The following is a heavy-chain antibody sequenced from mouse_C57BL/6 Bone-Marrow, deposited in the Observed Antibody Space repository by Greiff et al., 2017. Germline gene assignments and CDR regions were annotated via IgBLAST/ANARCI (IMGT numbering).Heavy chain of an antibody. CDR3: ARCLITTEEYYAMDY. CDR1: GYTFTSYW. CDR2: IDPSDSYT. V-gene: IGHV1-59*01. Sequence: QVQLQQPGAELVRPGTSVKLSCKASGYTFTSYWMHWVKQRPGQGLEWIGVIDPSDSYTNYNQKFKGKATLTVDTSSSTAYMQLSSLTSEDSAVYYCARCLITTEEYYAMDYWGQGTSVTVSS. D-gene: IGHD1-1*01. J-gene: IGHJ4*01.